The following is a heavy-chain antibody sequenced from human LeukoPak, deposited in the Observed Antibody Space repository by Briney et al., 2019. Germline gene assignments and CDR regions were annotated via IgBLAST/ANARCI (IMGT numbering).Heavy chain of an antibody. CDR2: INQDGSEQ. D-gene: IGHD3-16*01. Sequence: PGGSLRLSCAASGFTFSDYWMTWVRQAPGQGLAWVAHINQDGSEQHFVGSVQGRFTISRDNAKNSLYLQMDSLRAEDTAVYYCAGGALDYWGQGTPVTVSP. J-gene: IGHJ1*01. V-gene: IGHV3-7*04. CDR3: AGGALDY. CDR1: GFTFSDYW.